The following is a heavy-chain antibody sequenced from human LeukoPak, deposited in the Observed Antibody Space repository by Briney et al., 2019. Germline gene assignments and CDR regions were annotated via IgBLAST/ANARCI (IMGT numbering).Heavy chain of an antibody. D-gene: IGHD2-2*02. CDR1: GFTFNDYA. CDR2: ISGSGRST. CDR3: AKGRYCISTSCYTPFFDY. Sequence: GGSLRLSCAASGFTFNDYAMHWVRQAPGKGLEWVSGISGSGRSTYYADSVQGRFTISRDNSKNTLYLQMNSLRAEDTAVYYCAKGRYCISTSCYTPFFDYWGQGTLVTVSS. J-gene: IGHJ4*02. V-gene: IGHV3-23*01.